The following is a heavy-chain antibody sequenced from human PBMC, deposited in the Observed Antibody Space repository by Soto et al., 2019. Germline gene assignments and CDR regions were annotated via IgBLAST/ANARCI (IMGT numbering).Heavy chain of an antibody. Sequence: EVQLVESGGGLVQPGGSLRLSCAASGFTFSSYWMHWVRQAPGKGLLWVSRLNSDGSDTSYADSVKGRFTISRDNAKNTLDLQTNSMRAEDTAVYYCARDGHDSVDLDYWGKGPLVTVSS. CDR3: ARDGHDSVDLDY. CDR2: LNSDGSDT. CDR1: GFTFSSYW. D-gene: IGHD3-3*01. V-gene: IGHV3-74*01. J-gene: IGHJ4*02.